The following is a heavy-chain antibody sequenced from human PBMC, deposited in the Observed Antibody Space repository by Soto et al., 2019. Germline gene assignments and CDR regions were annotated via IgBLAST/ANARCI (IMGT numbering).Heavy chain of an antibody. D-gene: IGHD5-12*01. J-gene: IGHJ1*01. CDR2: IIPVFGRP. CDR3: AREGSGYHF. CDR1: GCTFSSFG. Sequence: SVKVSCKASGCTFSSFGISWVRQAPGQGLEWMGGIIPVFGRPNYAQRFRGRLTITADESTNTCYMELIDLESEDTAVYYCAREGSGYHFWGQGTQVIVSS. V-gene: IGHV1-69*13.